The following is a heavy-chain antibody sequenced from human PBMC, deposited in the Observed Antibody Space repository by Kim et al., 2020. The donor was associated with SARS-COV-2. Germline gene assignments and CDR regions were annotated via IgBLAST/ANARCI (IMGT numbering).Heavy chain of an antibody. J-gene: IGHJ4*02. CDR3: TVYGAGDFDY. V-gene: IGHV3-15*01. CDR2: TT. D-gene: IGHD3-10*01. Sequence: TTDYAAPVKGRFPITRDDAKNTLYLQMNSLKTEDTAVYYCTVYGAGDFDYWGQGTLVTVSS.